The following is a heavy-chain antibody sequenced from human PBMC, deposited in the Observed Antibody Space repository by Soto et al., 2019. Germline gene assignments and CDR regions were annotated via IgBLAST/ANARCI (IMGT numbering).Heavy chain of an antibody. D-gene: IGHD4-17*01. V-gene: IGHV3-30-3*01. Sequence: GGSLRLSCAASGFTFSSYAMHWVRQAPGKGLEWVAVISYDGSNKYYADSVKGRFTISRDNSKNTLYLQMNSLRAEDTAVYYCATANQPVGDYEIDYWGQGAMVTVSS. CDR1: GFTFSSYA. CDR2: ISYDGSNK. CDR3: ATANQPVGDYEIDY. J-gene: IGHJ4*02.